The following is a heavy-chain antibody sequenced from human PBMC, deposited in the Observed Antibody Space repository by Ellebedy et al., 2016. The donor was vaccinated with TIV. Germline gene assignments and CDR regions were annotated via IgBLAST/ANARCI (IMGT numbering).Heavy chain of an antibody. CDR1: GYTFTGYY. CDR2: INPNSGGT. Sequence: ASVKVSCXASGYTFTGYYMHWVRQAPGQGLEWMGWINPNSGGTNYAQKFQGRVTMTRDTSISTAYMELSRLRSEDTAVYYCARKGIAARSSSFDYWGQGTLVTVSS. V-gene: IGHV1-2*02. D-gene: IGHD6-6*01. CDR3: ARKGIAARSSSFDY. J-gene: IGHJ4*02.